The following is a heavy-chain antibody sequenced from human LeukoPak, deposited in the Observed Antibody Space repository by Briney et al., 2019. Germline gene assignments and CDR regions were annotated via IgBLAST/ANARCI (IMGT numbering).Heavy chain of an antibody. Sequence: PGGSLRLSCAASGFIFNDYWMHWVRQAPGKGLEWVANIKQDGSEKYYVDSVKGRFTISRDNVKNSLYLQMDSLRVEDTAVYYCAATNGARGGTFDYWGQGTPVTVSS. CDR2: IKQDGSEK. CDR3: AATNGARGGTFDY. D-gene: IGHD1-7*01. CDR1: GFIFNDYW. J-gene: IGHJ4*02. V-gene: IGHV3-7*03.